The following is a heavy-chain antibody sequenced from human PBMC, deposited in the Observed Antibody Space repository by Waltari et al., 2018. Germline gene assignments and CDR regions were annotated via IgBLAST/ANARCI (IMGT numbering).Heavy chain of an antibody. CDR3: AREGSSSSRDFDY. CDR1: GYTFTSSA. D-gene: IGHD6-6*01. J-gene: IGHJ4*02. Sequence: QVQLVQSGAEVKKPGASVKVSCKASGYTFTSSAMHWVRQAPGQRLEWMGWINAGNGNTKYSQKFQGRVTITRDTSASTAYMELSSLRSEDTAVYYCAREGSSSSRDFDYWGQGTLVTVSS. V-gene: IGHV1-3*01. CDR2: INAGNGNT.